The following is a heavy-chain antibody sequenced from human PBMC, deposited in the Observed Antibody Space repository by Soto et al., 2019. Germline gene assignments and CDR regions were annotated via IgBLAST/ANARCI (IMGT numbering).Heavy chain of an antibody. J-gene: IGHJ4*02. CDR1: GYTFTSYA. CDR3: AREGSPGHSYFDY. CDR2: INTANGNT. V-gene: IGHV1-3*04. D-gene: IGHD3-9*01. Sequence: QVQLVQSGADVQKPGASVKVSCKASGYTFTSYAIHWVRQAPGQRLEWMGWINTANGNTKYSQNFQGRVTITRDTSASTAYMELSSLRSEDTAVYYCAREGSPGHSYFDYWCQGTLVTVSS.